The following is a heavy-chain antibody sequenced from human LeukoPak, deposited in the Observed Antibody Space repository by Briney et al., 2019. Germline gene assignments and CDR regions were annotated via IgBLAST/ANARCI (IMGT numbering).Heavy chain of an antibody. Sequence: GSLRLSCAASGFTFSSYSMNWVRQAPGKGLEWVSYISGSSSSIYYADSVKGRFTISRDNAKNSLYLQMNSLRAEDTAVYYCARHSGSYYDPWGQGTLVTVSS. J-gene: IGHJ5*02. CDR3: ARHSGSYYDP. CDR1: GFTFSSYS. D-gene: IGHD3-10*01. V-gene: IGHV3-21*01. CDR2: ISGSSSSI.